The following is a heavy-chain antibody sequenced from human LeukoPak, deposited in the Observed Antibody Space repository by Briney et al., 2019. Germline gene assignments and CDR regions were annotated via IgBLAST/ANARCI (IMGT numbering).Heavy chain of an antibody. CDR3: ARGGMYYYYYMDV. CDR2: IKPDGSDK. V-gene: IGHV3-7*01. J-gene: IGHJ6*03. D-gene: IGHD1-14*01. CDR1: GATFTSYW. Sequence: GGSLRLSCTASGATFTSYWMNWVRQAPGKGLEWVANIKPDGSDKYYVDSVKGRFSIPRDNAKNSLYLQMNSLRAEDTAVYYCARGGMYYYYYMDVWGKGTTVTVSS.